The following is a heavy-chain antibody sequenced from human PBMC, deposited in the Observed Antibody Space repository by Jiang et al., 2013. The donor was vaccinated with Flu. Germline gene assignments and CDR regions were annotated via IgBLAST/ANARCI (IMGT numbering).Heavy chain of an antibody. J-gene: IGHJ6*01. Sequence: QTLSLTCAISGDSVSSDSAAWNWIRQSPSRGLEWLGRAYYRSKWYNDYAVSVKSRITIKPDTTKNQFSLQLNSVTPEDTAVYYCAGAFGISAVALDVWGPRGPRSASRQ. CDR2: AYYRSKWYN. V-gene: IGHV6-1*01. D-gene: IGHD6-25*01. CDR1: GDSVSSDSAA. CDR3: AGAFGISAVALDV.